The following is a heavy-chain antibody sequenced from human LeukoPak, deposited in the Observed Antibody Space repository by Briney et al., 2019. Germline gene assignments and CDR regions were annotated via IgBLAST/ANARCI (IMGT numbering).Heavy chain of an antibody. V-gene: IGHV3-74*01. CDR1: GMTFSNHW. Sequence: GGSLRLSCAASGMTFSNHWMHWVRQAPGKGLVWVSLIKTDGRTTIYADSVKGRFTISRANGKSTLYLQMNSLRAEDTAIYYCTTGPSYGYEWWGQGTVVTVSS. CDR2: IKTDGRTT. J-gene: IGHJ4*02. D-gene: IGHD3-16*01. CDR3: TTGPSYGYEW.